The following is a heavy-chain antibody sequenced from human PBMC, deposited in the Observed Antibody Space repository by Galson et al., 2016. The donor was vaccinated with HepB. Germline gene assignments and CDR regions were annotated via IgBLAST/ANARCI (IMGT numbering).Heavy chain of an antibody. CDR1: GLTFSSYA. V-gene: IGHV3-23*01. CDR3: ARVMVDYHYWSNKPKHYYSGMDV. Sequence: SLRLSCAASGLTFSSYAMSWVRQAPGQGLEWVSAVTITGGSTYYADSVKGRFTISRDNAKSSLYLQMNSLRAEDTAVYYCARVMVDYHYWSNKPKHYYSGMDVWGQGTTVTVSS. CDR2: VTITGGST. J-gene: IGHJ6*02. D-gene: IGHD3-3*01.